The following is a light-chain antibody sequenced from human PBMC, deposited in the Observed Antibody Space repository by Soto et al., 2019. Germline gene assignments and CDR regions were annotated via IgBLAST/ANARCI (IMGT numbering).Light chain of an antibody. CDR2: EVS. J-gene: IGLJ2*01. CDR1: SSDVGGYNY. Sequence: QSVLTQPPSASGSPGQSVTISCTGTSSDVGGYNYVSWYQQHPGKAPKLMIYEVSKRPSGVPDRFSGSKSGNTASLTVSGLQAEDEADYYCNSYAGSNKVFGGGTKLTVL. CDR3: NSYAGSNKV. V-gene: IGLV2-8*01.